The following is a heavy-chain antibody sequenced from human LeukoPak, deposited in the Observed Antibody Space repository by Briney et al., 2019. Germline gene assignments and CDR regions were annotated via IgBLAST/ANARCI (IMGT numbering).Heavy chain of an antibody. CDR1: GGSISSSSYY. V-gene: IGHV4-39*07. CDR3: ARDVGARLPGY. J-gene: IGHJ4*02. Sequence: SSETLSLTCTVSGGSISSSSYYWGWIRQPPGKGLEWIGSIYYSGSTYYNPSLKSRVTISVDTSKNQFSLKLSSVTDADTAVYYCARDVGARLPGYWGQGTLVTVSS. D-gene: IGHD6-6*01. CDR2: IYYSGST.